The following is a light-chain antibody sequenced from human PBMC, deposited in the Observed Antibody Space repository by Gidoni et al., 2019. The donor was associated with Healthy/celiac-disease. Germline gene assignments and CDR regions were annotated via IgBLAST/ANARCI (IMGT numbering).Light chain of an antibody. CDR2: DVS. CDR3: SSYTSSSTLVV. CDR1: SSDVGGYNH. J-gene: IGLJ1*01. Sequence: QSGLTQPDSVSGSPGQSITISCTGTSSDVGGYNHVSWYQPHPAKAPKSMIYDVSNRPSGVSTRFSGSKSGNTASLTISWLQAEDEAYYYCSSYTSSSTLVVFGTGTKVTVL. V-gene: IGLV2-14*03.